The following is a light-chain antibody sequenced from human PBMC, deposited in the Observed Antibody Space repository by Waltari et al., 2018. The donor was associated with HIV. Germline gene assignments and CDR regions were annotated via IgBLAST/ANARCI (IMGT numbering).Light chain of an antibody. V-gene: IGKV1-12*01. J-gene: IGKJ5*01. CDR3: QQGNSFPIT. Sequence: DIQMTPSPSSVSASVGDRVTITCRASQGINNYLAWYQQKPGKAPKLLLYAASSLQSGVPSRFSGSASGTDFTLIISSLQPEDFATYYCQQGNSFPITFGQGTRLEIK. CDR1: QGINNY. CDR2: AAS.